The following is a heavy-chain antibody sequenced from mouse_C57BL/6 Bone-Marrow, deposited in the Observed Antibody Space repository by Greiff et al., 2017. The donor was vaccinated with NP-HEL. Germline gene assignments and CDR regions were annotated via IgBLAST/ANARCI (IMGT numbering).Heavy chain of an antibody. V-gene: IGHV1-81*01. J-gene: IGHJ2*01. CDR2: ISPRSGNT. CDR3: ATYGNYFDY. CDR1: GYTFTSYG. Sequence: VKLQQSGAELARPGASVKLSCTASGYTFTSYGISWVKQRTGQGLEWIGEISPRSGNTYYNEKFKGKATLTADKSSSTAYMELRSLTSEDSAVYFCATYGNYFDYWGQGTTLTVSS. D-gene: IGHD2-1*01.